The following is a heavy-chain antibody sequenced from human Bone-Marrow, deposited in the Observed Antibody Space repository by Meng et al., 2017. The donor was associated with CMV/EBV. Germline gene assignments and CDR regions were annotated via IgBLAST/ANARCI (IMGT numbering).Heavy chain of an antibody. Sequence: GGSLRLSCAASGFTFSSYEMYWVRQAPGKGLEWVSYISSSGSTIYYADSVKGRFTISRDNAKNSLYLQMNSLRAEDTAVYYCARAQALQWLRSKGVFDYWGQGTLVTVSS. D-gene: IGHD5-12*01. CDR1: GFTFSSYE. V-gene: IGHV3-48*03. CDR2: ISSSGSTI. CDR3: ARAQALQWLRSKGVFDY. J-gene: IGHJ4*02.